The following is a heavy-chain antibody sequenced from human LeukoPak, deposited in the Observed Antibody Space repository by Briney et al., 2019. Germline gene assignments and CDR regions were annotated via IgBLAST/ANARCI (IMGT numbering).Heavy chain of an antibody. J-gene: IGHJ6*03. CDR2: IVVGSGNT. CDR3: TADSGYSYGYYYYYMDV. Sequence: ASVKVSCKASGFTFTSSAVQWVRQARGQRLEWIGWIVVGSGNTNYAQKFQERVTINRDMSTSTAYMELSSLGSEDTAVYYCTADSGYSYGYYYYYMDVWGKGTTVTVSS. D-gene: IGHD5-18*01. CDR1: GFTFTSSA. V-gene: IGHV1-58*01.